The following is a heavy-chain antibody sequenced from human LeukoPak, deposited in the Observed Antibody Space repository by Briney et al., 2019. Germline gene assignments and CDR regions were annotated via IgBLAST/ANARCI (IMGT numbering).Heavy chain of an antibody. CDR1: GFTFSNAW. Sequence: RPGGSLRLSCAASGFTFSNAWMNWVRQAPGKGLEWVSYISSSSSTIYYADSVKGRFTISRDNAENSLYLQMNSLRVEDTAVYYCVRWNIVIIEGIYYYSMDVWGKGTTVTVSS. CDR2: ISSSSSTI. J-gene: IGHJ6*03. D-gene: IGHD2/OR15-2a*01. CDR3: VRWNIVIIEGIYYYSMDV. V-gene: IGHV3-48*04.